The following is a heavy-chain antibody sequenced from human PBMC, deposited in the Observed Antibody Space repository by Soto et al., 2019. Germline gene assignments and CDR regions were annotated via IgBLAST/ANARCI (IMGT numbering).Heavy chain of an antibody. CDR2: INAGSGST. V-gene: IGHV1-3*01. J-gene: IGHJ6*02. Sequence: ASVKGSCKASGYTFTSYAMHWVRQAPGQRLEWMGWINAGSGSTNYSRKFQGRVTMTRDTSISTAYMELSSLRSEDTAVYYCARVTSTGWRLMDVWGQGTTVTVSS. D-gene: IGHD6-19*01. CDR3: ARVTSTGWRLMDV. CDR1: GYTFTSYA.